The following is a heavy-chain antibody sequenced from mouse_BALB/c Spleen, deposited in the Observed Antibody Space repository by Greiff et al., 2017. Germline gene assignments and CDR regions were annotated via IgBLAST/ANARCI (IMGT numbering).Heavy chain of an antibody. V-gene: IGHV1S81*02. CDR3: ARPHYYGSSYDY. Sequence: QVQLQQSGAELVKPGASVKLSCKASGYTFTSYWMHWVKQRPGQGLEWIGEINPSNGRTNYNEKFKSKATLTVDKSSSTAYMQLSSLTSEDSAVYYCARPHYYGSSYDYWGQGTTLTVSS. D-gene: IGHD1-1*01. J-gene: IGHJ2*01. CDR1: GYTFTSYW. CDR2: INPSNGRT.